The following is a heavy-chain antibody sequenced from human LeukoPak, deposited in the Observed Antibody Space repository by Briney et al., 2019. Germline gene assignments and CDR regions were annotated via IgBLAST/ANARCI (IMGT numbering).Heavy chain of an antibody. Sequence: GASVKVSCKASGYTFTGYYMHWVRQAPGQGLEWMGWINPNSGGTNYAQKFQGRVTMTRDTSISTAYMELSRLRSDDTAVYYCARDRVDYYDSKETDYWGQGTLVTVSS. CDR1: GYTFTGYY. CDR3: ARDRVDYYDSKETDY. J-gene: IGHJ4*02. D-gene: IGHD3-22*01. V-gene: IGHV1-2*02. CDR2: INPNSGGT.